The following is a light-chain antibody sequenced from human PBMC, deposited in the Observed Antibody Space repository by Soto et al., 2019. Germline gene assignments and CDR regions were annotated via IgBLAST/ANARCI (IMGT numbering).Light chain of an antibody. CDR3: QQSYSTPGT. Sequence: DIQMTQSPSSLSASVGDRVTITSRASQSISSYLNWYQQKPGKAPQLLIYDASSLQSGVPSRFSGSGSGTDFTLTISSLQPEDFATYYCQQSYSTPGTFGQGTKVDIK. J-gene: IGKJ1*01. CDR2: DAS. V-gene: IGKV1-39*01. CDR1: QSISSY.